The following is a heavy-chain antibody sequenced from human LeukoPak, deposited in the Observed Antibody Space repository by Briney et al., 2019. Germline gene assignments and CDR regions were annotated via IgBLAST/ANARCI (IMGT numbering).Heavy chain of an antibody. CDR1: GFTFSSHW. V-gene: IGHV3-74*01. CDR3: AREDDWNYEDY. Sequence: GGSLRLSCAASGFTFSSHWMHWVRQAPGKGLVWVSCINTDGSSPTYADSVKGRFTISRDNAKNSLYLQMNSLRAEDTAIYYCAREDDWNYEDYWGQGTLVTVSS. CDR2: INTDGSSP. D-gene: IGHD1-7*01. J-gene: IGHJ4*02.